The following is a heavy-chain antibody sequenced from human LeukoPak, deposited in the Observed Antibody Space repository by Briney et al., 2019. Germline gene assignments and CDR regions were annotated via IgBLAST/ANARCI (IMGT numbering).Heavy chain of an antibody. D-gene: IGHD3-22*01. CDR3: ARSPHYFDNSGYY. CDR1: GFTFSDYY. V-gene: IGHV3-11*04. J-gene: IGHJ4*02. CDR2: ISSSGNTI. Sequence: GGSLRLSXAASGFTFSDYYMSWIRQAPGKGLEWLSYISSSGNTIYYADSVKGRFTISRDNGKNSLYLQMNSLRAEDTAVYYCARSPHYFDNSGYYWGQGTLVTVSS.